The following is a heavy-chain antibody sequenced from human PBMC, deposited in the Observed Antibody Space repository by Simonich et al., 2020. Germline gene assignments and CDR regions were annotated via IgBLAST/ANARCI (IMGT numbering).Heavy chain of an antibody. CDR2: IWPGDSAT. J-gene: IGHJ3*02. V-gene: IGHV5-51*01. D-gene: IGHD1-1*01. Sequence: EVQLVQSGAEVKKPGASLKISCKGSGYSSTSYWVGWVRQMPGKGREWMGMIWPGDSATRYTPAPHVKITISADKDITTAYLQWSSMKASDTAMYYCSRQLNDFDIWGQGTMVTVSS. CDR1: GYSSTSYW. CDR3: SRQLNDFDI.